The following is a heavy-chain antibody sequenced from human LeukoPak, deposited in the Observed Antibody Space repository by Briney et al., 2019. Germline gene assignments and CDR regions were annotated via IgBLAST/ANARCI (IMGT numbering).Heavy chain of an antibody. D-gene: IGHD5-18*01. Sequence: SVTVSCKASGYTFTSYGISWVRQAPGQGLEWMGRIIPILGIANYAQKFQGRVTITADKSTSTAYMELSSLRSEDTAVYYCASIVDTAMVLFDYWGQGTLVTVSS. CDR2: IIPILGIA. CDR1: GYTFTSYG. J-gene: IGHJ4*02. V-gene: IGHV1-69*04. CDR3: ASIVDTAMVLFDY.